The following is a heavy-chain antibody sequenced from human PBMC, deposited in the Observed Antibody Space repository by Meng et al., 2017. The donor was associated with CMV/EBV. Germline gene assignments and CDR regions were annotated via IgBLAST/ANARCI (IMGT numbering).Heavy chain of an antibody. CDR3: AKDELHVSQNYDFWSGYSTGAFDI. J-gene: IGHJ3*02. Sequence: GESLKISCAASGFTFSSYGMHWVRPAPGQGLEWVAFIRYYGSNKYYADSVKGRFTISRDNSKNKLFLQINSLRAEDTAVYYCAKDELHVSQNYDFWSGYSTGAFDIWGQGTMVTVSS. CDR2: IRYYGSNK. CDR1: GFTFSSYG. D-gene: IGHD3-3*01. V-gene: IGHV3-30*02.